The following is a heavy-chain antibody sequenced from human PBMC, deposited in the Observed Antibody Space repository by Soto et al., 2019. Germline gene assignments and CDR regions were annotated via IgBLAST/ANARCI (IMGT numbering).Heavy chain of an antibody. Sequence: EVRLVETGGDLIQPGGSLRLSCAASEFIVSGNYMSWVRQAPGKGLEWVSVIYSGGSTYYADSVKGRFTISRDNSKNTLYLQMNSLRADDTAVYYCARDGGLAEDGMDVWGQGTTVTVSS. V-gene: IGHV3-53*02. CDR3: ARDGGLAEDGMDV. J-gene: IGHJ6*02. CDR1: EFIVSGNY. D-gene: IGHD3-10*01. CDR2: IYSGGST.